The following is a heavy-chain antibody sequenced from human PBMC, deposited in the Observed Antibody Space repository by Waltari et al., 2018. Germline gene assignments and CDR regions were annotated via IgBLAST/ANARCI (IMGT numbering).Heavy chain of an antibody. CDR1: GFNVGSNY. Sequence: EVQLLESGGGLIQPGGSLRLSCAVSGFNVGSNYMSWVRQAPGKGLAWVSVVYPAGNTYYAYSVKGRFTISRDSSDNTFSLQMNNLKVEDTAVYYCTSPPTYWGQGTQVTVSS. V-gene: IGHV3-53*01. CDR2: VYPAGNT. CDR3: TSPPTY. J-gene: IGHJ4*02.